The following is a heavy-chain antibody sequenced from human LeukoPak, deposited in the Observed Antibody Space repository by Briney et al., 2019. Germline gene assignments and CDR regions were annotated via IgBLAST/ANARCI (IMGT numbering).Heavy chain of an antibody. Sequence: GRSLRLSCAASGFTFDDYAMHWVRQAPGKGLEWVSGISWNSGCIGYADSVKGRFTISRDNAKNSLYLQMNSLRAEDTALYYCAKGGTAAADDFDYWGQGTLDTVSS. CDR1: GFTFDDYA. V-gene: IGHV3-9*01. CDR3: AKGGTAAADDFDY. CDR2: ISWNSGCI. D-gene: IGHD6-13*01. J-gene: IGHJ4*02.